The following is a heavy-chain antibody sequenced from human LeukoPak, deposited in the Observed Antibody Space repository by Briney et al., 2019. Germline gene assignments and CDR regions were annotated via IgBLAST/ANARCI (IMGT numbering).Heavy chain of an antibody. D-gene: IGHD4-17*01. CDR1: GYPFTTYY. CDR3: ARAGYDYGDSSDF. V-gene: IGHV1-2*02. CDR2: INPKNGDS. Sequence: WASVKVSCKASGYPFTTYYIHWVRQAPGQGLGWMGCINPKNGDSKYAQKFQGRVTMTRATSIATAYMEVSRLTSDDTAVYFCARAGYDYGDSSDFWGQGTLVTVSS. J-gene: IGHJ4*02.